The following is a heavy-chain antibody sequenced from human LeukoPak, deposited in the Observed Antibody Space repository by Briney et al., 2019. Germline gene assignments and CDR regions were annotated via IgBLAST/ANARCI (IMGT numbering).Heavy chain of an antibody. Sequence: GGSLRLSCAASGFTFSSYAVSWVRQAPGKGLEWVSTTSGSGGSTYYAVSVKGRFTISRDNSKNTLYPQMNSLRAEDTAVYYCAKGIHFGYSYGYSFDYWGQGTLVTVSS. V-gene: IGHV3-23*01. CDR2: TSGSGGST. D-gene: IGHD5-18*01. CDR1: GFTFSSYA. CDR3: AKGIHFGYSYGYSFDY. J-gene: IGHJ4*02.